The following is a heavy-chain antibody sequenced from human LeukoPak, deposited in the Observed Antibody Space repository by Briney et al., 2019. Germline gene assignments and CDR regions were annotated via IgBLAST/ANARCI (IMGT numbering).Heavy chain of an antibody. CDR1: GYTFTGYY. J-gene: IGHJ3*02. CDR3: ARLATEKVGATPAGAFDI. D-gene: IGHD1-26*01. CDR2: INPNSGGT. V-gene: IGHV1-2*02. Sequence: ASVKVSCKASGYTFTGYYMHWVRQAPGQGLEWMGWINPNSGGTNYAQKFQGRVTMTRDTSISTAYMELSRLRSDDTAVYYCARLATEKVGATPAGAFDIWGQGTMVTVSS.